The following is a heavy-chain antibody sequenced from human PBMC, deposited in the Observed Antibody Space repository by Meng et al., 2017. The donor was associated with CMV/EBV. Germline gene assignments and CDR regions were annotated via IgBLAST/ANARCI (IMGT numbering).Heavy chain of an antibody. CDR2: ISSSSSYI. J-gene: IGHJ5*02. CDR3: ARLGGDIVLMNA. D-gene: IGHD2-8*01. Sequence: GGSLRLSCAASGFTFSSYSMNWVRQAPGKGLEWVSSISSSSSYIYYADSVKGRFNISRDNAKNSLYLQMNSLRAEDTAVYYCARLGGDIVLMNAWGQGTLVTVSS. V-gene: IGHV3-21*01. CDR1: GFTFSSYS.